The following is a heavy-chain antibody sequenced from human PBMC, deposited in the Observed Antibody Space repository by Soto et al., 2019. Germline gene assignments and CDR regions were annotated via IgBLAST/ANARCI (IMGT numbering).Heavy chain of an antibody. D-gene: IGHD6-19*01. V-gene: IGHV1-69*06. CDR3: ANLHSSGWRGL. CDR2: IIPIFGTA. J-gene: IGHJ4*02. CDR1: GGTFSSYA. Sequence: GASVKVSCRASGGTFSSYAISWVRQAPGQGLEWMGGIIPIFGTANYAQKFLGRVTITADKSTSTAYMELSSLRSEDTAVYYCANLHSSGWRGLWGQGTLVTVSS.